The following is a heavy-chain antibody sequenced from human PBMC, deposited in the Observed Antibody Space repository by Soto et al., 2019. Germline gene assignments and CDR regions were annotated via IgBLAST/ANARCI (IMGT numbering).Heavy chain of an antibody. CDR1: GYSFTIYC. CDR2: IYPGDSDT. J-gene: IGHJ4*02. Sequence: PGESLKICCNCSGYSFTIYCSGLVHQMPGKGLEWMGIIYPGDSDTRYSPSFQGQVTISADKSISTAYLQWSSLKASDTAMYYCARQEGAAMVRGATRDYWGQGTLVTVSS. V-gene: IGHV5-51*07. D-gene: IGHD3-10*01. CDR3: ARQEGAAMVRGATRDY.